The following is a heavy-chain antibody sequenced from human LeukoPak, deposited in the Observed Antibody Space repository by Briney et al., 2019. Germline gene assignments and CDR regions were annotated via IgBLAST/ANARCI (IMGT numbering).Heavy chain of an antibody. CDR3: ARGWGYYGSGSYSTD. CDR1: GGSFSGYY. J-gene: IGHJ4*02. CDR2: INHSGST. Sequence: SETLSLTCAVYGGSFSGYYWSWIRQPPGKGLEWIGEINHSGSTNYNPSLKSRVTISVDTSKNQFSLKLSSVTAADTAVYYCARGWGYYGSGSYSTDWGQGTLVTVSS. V-gene: IGHV4-34*01. D-gene: IGHD3-10*01.